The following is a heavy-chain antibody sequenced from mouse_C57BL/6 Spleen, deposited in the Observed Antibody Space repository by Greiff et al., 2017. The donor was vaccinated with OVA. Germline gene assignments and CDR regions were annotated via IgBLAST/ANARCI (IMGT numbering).Heavy chain of an antibody. CDR3: ARAKNWEDGDYYAMDY. CDR2: IYPRSGNT. D-gene: IGHD4-1*01. CDR1: GYTFTSYG. J-gene: IGHJ4*01. V-gene: IGHV1-81*01. Sequence: QVQLQQSGAELARPGASVKLSCKASGYTFTSYGISWVKQRTGQGLEWIGEIYPRSGNTYYNEKFKGKATLTADKSSSTAYMELRSLTSEDSAVYFCARAKNWEDGDYYAMDYWGQGTSVTVSS.